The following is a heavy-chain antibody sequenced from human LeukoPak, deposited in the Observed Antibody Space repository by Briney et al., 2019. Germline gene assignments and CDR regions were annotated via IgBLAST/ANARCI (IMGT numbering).Heavy chain of an antibody. V-gene: IGHV3-23*01. D-gene: IGHD3-22*01. CDR1: GFTFSSYA. CDR2: ISGSGGST. Sequence: GGSLRLSCAASGFTFSSYAMSWVRQAPGKGLEWVSAISGSGGSTYYADSVKGRFTISRDNSKNKLYLQMNSLRAEDTAVYYCAKDYYDSSGYQSPFDYWGQGTLVTVSS. CDR3: AKDYYDSSGYQSPFDY. J-gene: IGHJ4*02.